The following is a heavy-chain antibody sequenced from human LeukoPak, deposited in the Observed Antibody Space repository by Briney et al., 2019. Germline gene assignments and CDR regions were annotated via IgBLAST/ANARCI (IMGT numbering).Heavy chain of an antibody. CDR3: ARDPLYYYDSSNPPRDY. J-gene: IGHJ4*02. V-gene: IGHV3-30*02. CDR1: GFTFSSYG. CDR2: IRYDGSNK. D-gene: IGHD3-22*01. Sequence: PGGSLRLSCAASGFTFSSYGMHWVRQAPGKGLEWVAFIRYDGSNKYYADSVKGRFTISRDNSKNTLYLQMNSLRAEGTAVYYCARDPLYYYDSSNPPRDYWGQGTLVTVSS.